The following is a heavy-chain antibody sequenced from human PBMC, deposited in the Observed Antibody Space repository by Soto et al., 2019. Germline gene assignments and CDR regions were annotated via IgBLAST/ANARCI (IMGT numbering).Heavy chain of an antibody. CDR3: AMLGGWARRSSGMDA. D-gene: IGHD6-19*01. CDR2: IRRKANSYTT. CDR1: GLIFSDYH. V-gene: IGHV3-72*01. Sequence: EVQLVESGGGLVQPGGSLRLSCAASGLIFSDYHMDWVRQAPGKGLEWVGRIRRKANSYTTEYAASVKGRFTISSENAKNALYLQMNSLKSEHTAVYYCAMLGGWARRSSGMDAWCQGTTLTFSS. J-gene: IGHJ6*02.